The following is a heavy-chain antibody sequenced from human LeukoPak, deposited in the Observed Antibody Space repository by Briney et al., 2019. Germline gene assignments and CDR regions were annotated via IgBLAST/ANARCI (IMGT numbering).Heavy chain of an antibody. Sequence: GGSLRLSCAASGFTFNSFFLNWVRLTPGRELEWLACISQDGSETFYMDSVKGRFTISRDNAKNTLYLQMNSLRAEDTAVYYCARVSSGSYFGYYYYYMDVWGKGTTVTVSS. CDR3: ARVSSGSYFGYYYYYMDV. V-gene: IGHV3-7*01. CDR2: ISQDGSET. D-gene: IGHD1-26*01. CDR1: GFTFNSFF. J-gene: IGHJ6*03.